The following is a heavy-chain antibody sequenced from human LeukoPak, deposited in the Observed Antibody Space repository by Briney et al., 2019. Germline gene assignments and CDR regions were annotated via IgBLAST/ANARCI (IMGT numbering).Heavy chain of an antibody. CDR1: GFTFVDYG. V-gene: IGHV3-49*03. Sequence: GGSLRLSCTTSGFTFVDYGMSWFRQAPGKGLEWVSFIRSYIYSGATDYAASVRGRFVISRHDSESIAYLQMNSLRTEDTGVYYCARNQHPHCSGVQCPCDSWGQGTLVTVSS. D-gene: IGHD2-15*01. CDR3: ARNQHPHCSGVQCPCDS. CDR2: IRSYIYSGAT. J-gene: IGHJ4*02.